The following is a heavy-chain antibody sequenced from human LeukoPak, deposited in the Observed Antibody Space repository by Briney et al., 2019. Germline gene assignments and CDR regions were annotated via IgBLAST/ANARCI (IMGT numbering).Heavy chain of an antibody. CDR2: ISISSNYI. CDR3: ARDGGGGLDY. J-gene: IGHJ4*02. CDR1: GFTFSNYA. Sequence: GGSLRLSCAASGFTFSNYAMNWVRQAPGKGLEWVSCISISSNYIYYPDSVKGRFTISRDNAKNSPYLQMNSLRAEDTAVYYCARDGGGGLDYWGQGTLVTVSS. V-gene: IGHV3-21*01. D-gene: IGHD2-15*01.